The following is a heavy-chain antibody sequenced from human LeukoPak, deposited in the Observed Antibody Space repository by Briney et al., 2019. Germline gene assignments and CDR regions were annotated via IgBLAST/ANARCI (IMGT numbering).Heavy chain of an antibody. Sequence: SETLSLTCTVSGASISSYYWSWIRQPPGKGLEWIGYIYYSGSTNYNPSLKSRVTISVDTSKNQFSLKLSSVTAADTAVYYCAREGDSSGYYMWFDPWGQGTLVTVSS. CDR3: AREGDSSGYYMWFDP. CDR1: GASISSYY. CDR2: IYYSGST. J-gene: IGHJ5*02. V-gene: IGHV4-59*01. D-gene: IGHD3-22*01.